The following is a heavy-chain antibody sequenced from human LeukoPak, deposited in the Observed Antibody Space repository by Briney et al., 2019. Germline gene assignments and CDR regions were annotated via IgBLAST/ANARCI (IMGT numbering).Heavy chain of an antibody. CDR2: IRYDGSNK. CDR1: GFTFSSYG. V-gene: IGHV3-30*02. J-gene: IGHJ3*02. CDR3: AKEDSYGYFRAFDI. Sequence: GGSLRLSCAASGFTFSSYGMHWVRQAPGKGLEWVAFIRYDGSNKYYADSVKGRFTISRDNSKNTLYLQMNSLRAEDTAVYYCAKEDSYGYFRAFDIWGQGTMVTVSS. D-gene: IGHD5-18*01.